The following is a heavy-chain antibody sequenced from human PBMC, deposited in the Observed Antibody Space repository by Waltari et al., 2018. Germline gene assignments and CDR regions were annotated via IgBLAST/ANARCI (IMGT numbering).Heavy chain of an antibody. Sequence: QVQLQESGPGLVKPSETLSLTCTVSGGSISSYYWSWIRQPPGKGLEWIGYIYYSGCTNYTPSLKSRVTIAVDTAKNQFSLKLSSVTAADTAVYFCARDRGWVDWYSMDVWGKGTTVTVSS. CDR3: ARDRGWVDWYSMDV. CDR1: GGSISSYY. D-gene: IGHD3-9*01. J-gene: IGHJ6*04. CDR2: IYYSGCT. V-gene: IGHV4-59*01.